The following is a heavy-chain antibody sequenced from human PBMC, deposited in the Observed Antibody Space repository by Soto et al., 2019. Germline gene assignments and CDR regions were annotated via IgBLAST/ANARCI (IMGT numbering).Heavy chain of an antibody. Sequence: ASVKVSWKASGGTFSSYTISWVRQAPRQGLEWMGRIIPILGIANYAQKFQGRVTITADKSTSTAYMELSSLRSEDTAVYYCASSPAAPLPALPTQYYYYYMDVWGKGTTVTVSS. CDR3: ASSPAAPLPALPTQYYYYYMDV. CDR1: GGTFSSYT. CDR2: IIPILGIA. V-gene: IGHV1-69*02. J-gene: IGHJ6*03.